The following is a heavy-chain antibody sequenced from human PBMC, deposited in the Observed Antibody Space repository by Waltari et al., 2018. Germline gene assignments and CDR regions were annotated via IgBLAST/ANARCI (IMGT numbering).Heavy chain of an antibody. CDR1: GYIFTNYG. Sequence: QVQLVQSGPEAKTPGASVKVSCKASGYIFTNYGLTWVRQAPGQGLEWLGWIGVFTGKTQDSQKVQGRVTRSADTATKEVYMELRSLTSDDSAVYFCARDHSPGWEGQRSDYFYYGMDVWGQGTTVTVSS. D-gene: IGHD1-26*01. CDR3: ARDHSPGWEGQRSDYFYYGMDV. V-gene: IGHV1-18*04. J-gene: IGHJ6*02. CDR2: IGVFTGKT.